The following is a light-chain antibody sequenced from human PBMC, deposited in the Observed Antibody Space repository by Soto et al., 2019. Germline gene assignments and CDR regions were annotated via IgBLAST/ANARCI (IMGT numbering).Light chain of an antibody. CDR3: QPYGSSPPYT. V-gene: IGKV3-20*01. CDR1: QSVSSSY. Sequence: EIVLTQSPGTLSLSPGERATLSCRASQSVSSSYLAWYQQKPGQAPRLLIYGASNRATGIPDRFSASGSGTDFPLTISRLEPEDFAVYYCQPYGSSPPYTFGQGTKLENK. J-gene: IGKJ2*01. CDR2: GAS.